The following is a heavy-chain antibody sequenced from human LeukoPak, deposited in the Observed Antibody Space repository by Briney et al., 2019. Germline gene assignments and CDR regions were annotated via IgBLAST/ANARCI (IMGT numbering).Heavy chain of an antibody. V-gene: IGHV4-59*01. CDR3: ARVGDWNDLVY. CDR2: IYYSGST. CDR1: GGSISSYY. Sequence: PSETLSLTCTVSGGSISSYYWSWIRQPPGKGLEWIGHIYYSGSTDYNPSLKSRVTISVDTSKNQFSLKLSSVTAADTAVYYCARVGDWNDLVYWGQGTLVTVSS. D-gene: IGHD1-1*01. J-gene: IGHJ4*02.